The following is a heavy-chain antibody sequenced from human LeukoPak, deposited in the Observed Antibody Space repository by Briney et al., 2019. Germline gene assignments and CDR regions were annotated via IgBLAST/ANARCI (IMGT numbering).Heavy chain of an antibody. CDR3: ARDMRSLTGIDAFDI. V-gene: IGHV3-48*03. CDR2: ISSSGSTI. Sequence: PGRSLRLSCAASGFTFSSYEMNWVRQAPGKGLEWVSYISSSGSTIYYADSVKGRFTISRDNSKNTLYLQMNSLRAEDTAVYYCARDMRSLTGIDAFDIWGQGTMVTVSS. D-gene: IGHD3-9*01. CDR1: GFTFSSYE. J-gene: IGHJ3*02.